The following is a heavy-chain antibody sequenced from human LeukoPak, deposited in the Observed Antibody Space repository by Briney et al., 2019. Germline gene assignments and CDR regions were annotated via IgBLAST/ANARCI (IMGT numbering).Heavy chain of an antibody. D-gene: IGHD3-10*01. V-gene: IGHV3-21*01. CDR3: ARYGSGTSYITNYFDY. J-gene: IGHJ4*02. CDR2: ISSRSSYI. Sequence: GGSLRVSCAASGFTFSTYSLNWVRQAPGKGLEWVSSISSRSSYIYYADSVKRRYTIFRDNAKNSLYLQMKSLRDEDTAVYYCARYGSGTSYITNYFDYWGQRTVVPVSS. CDR1: GFTFSTYS.